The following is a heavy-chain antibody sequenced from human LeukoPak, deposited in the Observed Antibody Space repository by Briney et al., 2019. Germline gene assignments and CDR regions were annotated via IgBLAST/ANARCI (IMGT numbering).Heavy chain of an antibody. V-gene: IGHV4-59*01. CDR1: GGSISSYY. Sequence: PSETLSLTCTVSGGSISSYYWSWIRQPPGKGLEWIGYIYHSGSTNYNPSLKSRVIISVDTSKNQFSLKLSFVTAADTAVYYCARDRSITIFGVVHDAFDIWGQGTMVTVSS. CDR2: IYHSGST. CDR3: ARDRSITIFGVVHDAFDI. D-gene: IGHD3-3*01. J-gene: IGHJ3*02.